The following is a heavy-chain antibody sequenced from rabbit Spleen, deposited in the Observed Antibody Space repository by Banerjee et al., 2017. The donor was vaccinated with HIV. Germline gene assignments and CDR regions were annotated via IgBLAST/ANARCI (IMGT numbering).Heavy chain of an antibody. V-gene: IGHV1S40*01. CDR1: GVSFSSSSY. CDR3: ARDTSTSFSSYGMDL. D-gene: IGHD1-1*01. Sequence: QSLEESGGDLVKPGASLTLTCTASGVSFSSSSYMCWVRQAPGKGLEWIACIDTGSSGSTYYASWAKGRFTISKASSTTVTLQMTSLTAADTATYFCARDTSTSFSSYGMDLWGQGTLVTVS. CDR2: IDTGSSGST. J-gene: IGHJ6*01.